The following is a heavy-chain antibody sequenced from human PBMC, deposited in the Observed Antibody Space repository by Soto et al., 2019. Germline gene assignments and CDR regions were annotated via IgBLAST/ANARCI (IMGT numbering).Heavy chain of an antibody. V-gene: IGHV4-39*01. J-gene: IGHJ4*02. CDR2: FYYSWNT. Sequence: ETLTLSCRVSGVSISSGTYYWAWIRQPPGKGLEWIGSFYYSWNTYYNPSLKSRVTISVDTSKNQFSLNLRSVTAADTAVYYCAREGLTVTTSHPFFLDCWGQGTLVTVSS. D-gene: IGHD4-17*01. CDR3: AREGLTVTTSHPFFLDC. CDR1: GVSISSGTYY.